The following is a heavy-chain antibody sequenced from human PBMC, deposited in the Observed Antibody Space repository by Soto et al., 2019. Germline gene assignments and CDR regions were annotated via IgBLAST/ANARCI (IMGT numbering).Heavy chain of an antibody. J-gene: IGHJ6*02. CDR2: IYNNGIT. CDR1: GGSISRGRYY. CDR3: TRDRGFGMDV. V-gene: IGHV4-31*03. Sequence: QVPLQESGPGLVKPSQTLSLTCNVSGGSISRGRYYWNWIRQHPGKGPEWIGNIYNNGITYYNPSLRSRVIISEDTSKKPFSLWLSSLTAAAPAGYYCTRDRGFGMDVWGQGTTVTVSS.